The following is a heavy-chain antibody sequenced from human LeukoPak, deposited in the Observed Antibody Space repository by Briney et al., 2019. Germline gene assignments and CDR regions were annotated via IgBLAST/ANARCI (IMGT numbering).Heavy chain of an antibody. V-gene: IGHV4-38-2*02. CDR1: GYSITSGYY. Sequence: ASETLSLTCTVSGYSITSGYYWAWIRQSPGKGLEWIGSIYHSGNTYYNPSLKSRVIILVDTSKNQFSLQLGSVTPTDTAVYYCAGAGYCSGVSCYSAAPGKYWGQGALVTVSS. CDR2: IYHSGNT. D-gene: IGHD2-15*01. CDR3: AGAGYCSGVSCYSAAPGKY. J-gene: IGHJ4*02.